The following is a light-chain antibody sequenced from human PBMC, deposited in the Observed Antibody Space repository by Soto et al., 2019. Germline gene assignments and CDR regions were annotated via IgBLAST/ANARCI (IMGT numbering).Light chain of an antibody. CDR2: LGS. J-gene: IGKJ1*01. Sequence: DIVMTQSPLSLPVTPGEPASISCRSSQSLLHSNGYNYLDWYLQKPGQSPQLLIYLGSNRASGVPDRFSGSGSGTDFTLKISRVEAEDVGVNYCMQALQTHWTFGQGTKVEIK. CDR1: QSLLHSNGYNY. V-gene: IGKV2-28*01. CDR3: MQALQTHWT.